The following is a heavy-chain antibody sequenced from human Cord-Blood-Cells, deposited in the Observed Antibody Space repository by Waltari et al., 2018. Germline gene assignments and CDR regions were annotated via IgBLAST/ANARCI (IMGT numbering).Heavy chain of an antibody. D-gene: IGHD1-1*01. J-gene: IGHJ5*02. CDR3: AREGERGWFDP. Sequence: QVQLQESGPGLVKPSETLSLTCAVSGYSISRGSYWAWIRQPPGKGLEWIGSIYHSGSTYYNPSLKSRVTISVDTSKNQFSLKLSSVTAADTAVYYCAREGERGWFDPWGQGTLVTVSS. CDR1: GYSISRGSY. CDR2: IYHSGST. V-gene: IGHV4-38-2*02.